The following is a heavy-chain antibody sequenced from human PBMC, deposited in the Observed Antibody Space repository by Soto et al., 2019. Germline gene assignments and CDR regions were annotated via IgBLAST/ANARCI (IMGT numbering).Heavy chain of an antibody. J-gene: IGHJ4*02. CDR2: INQDGSEK. V-gene: IGHV3-7*02. CDR1: GFTFRMYW. CDR3: ARWSYDSSGYYKGALAY. Sequence: GGSLRISCAASGFTFRMYWLSWVRQAPGRGLGWVANINQDGSEKNYADSVKGRFTISRDNPKNSLYLQMNSLRAEDTAVYYCARWSYDSSGYYKGALAYWGKGPLVSVSS. D-gene: IGHD3-22*01.